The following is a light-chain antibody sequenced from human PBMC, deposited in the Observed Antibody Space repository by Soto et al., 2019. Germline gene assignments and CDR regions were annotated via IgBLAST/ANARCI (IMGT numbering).Light chain of an antibody. CDR1: SSDVGGSNH. CDR3: SSYTTIRTVK. CDR2: DVT. J-gene: IGLJ2*01. Sequence: QSALTQPASVSGSPGQSITISCTGTSSDVGGSNHVSWYQQHPDKAPRLMIYDVTNRPSGVSSRFSGSKSGNTASLTISGLQAEDEADYYFSSYTTIRTVKFGGGTKVTAL. V-gene: IGLV2-14*03.